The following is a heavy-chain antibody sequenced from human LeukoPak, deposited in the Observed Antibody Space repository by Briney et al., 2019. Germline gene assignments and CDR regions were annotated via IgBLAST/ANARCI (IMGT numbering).Heavy chain of an antibody. J-gene: IGHJ4*02. CDR2: IYSGGST. D-gene: IGHD2-2*01. V-gene: IGHV3-53*01. Sequence: GGSLRLSCAASGFTVRSNYMSWVRQAPGKGLEWVSVIYSGGSTYSADSVKGRFTISRDNSKNTLYLQMNSLRAEDTAVYYCARSSYCSSTSCYDYWGQGTLVTVSS. CDR3: ARSSYCSSTSCYDY. CDR1: GFTVRSNY.